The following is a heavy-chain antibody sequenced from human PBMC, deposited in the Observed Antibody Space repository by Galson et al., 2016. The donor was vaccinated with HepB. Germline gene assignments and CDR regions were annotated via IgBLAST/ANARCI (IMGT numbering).Heavy chain of an antibody. V-gene: IGHV4-34*01. CDR1: GGSVSGHY. Sequence: SETLSLTCAVYGGSVSGHYWSWVRQPPGKGLEWIGEINGGGSTSFNPSLKSRVTLSLDTSKDQFSLNLNSVTAADTALYYCARGPAPRVCCGAYWGQGTLVTGSS. CDR2: INGGGST. CDR3: ARGPAPRVCCGAY. D-gene: IGHD2-15*01. J-gene: IGHJ4*02.